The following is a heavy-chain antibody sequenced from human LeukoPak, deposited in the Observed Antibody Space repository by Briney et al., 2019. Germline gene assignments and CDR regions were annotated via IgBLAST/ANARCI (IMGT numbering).Heavy chain of an antibody. V-gene: IGHV4-59*11. Sequence: NSSETLSLTCTVSGGSISSHYWAWLRQPPGKGLEWIEWMFFTGDTNYNPSLKSRVTISVDHSKNQFSLKLTSVTAADTAVYYCAKEGNDYGANSIDYWGQGTLVTVSS. CDR1: GGSISSHY. CDR3: AKEGNDYGANSIDY. J-gene: IGHJ4*02. D-gene: IGHD4-23*01. CDR2: MFFTGDT.